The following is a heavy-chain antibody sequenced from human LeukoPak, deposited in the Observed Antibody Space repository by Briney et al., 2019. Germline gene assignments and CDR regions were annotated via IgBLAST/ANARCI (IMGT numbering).Heavy chain of an antibody. J-gene: IGHJ5*02. V-gene: IGHV5-51*01. CDR1: GYSFTSYW. D-gene: IGHD3-22*01. CDR3: ARPTYYYDSSGYYPTGFDP. Sequence: GESLKISCKGSGYSFTSYWIGWVRQMPGKGLEWMGIIYPGDSDTRYSPSFQGQVTISADKSISTAYLQWSSLKASDTAMYYCARPTYYYDSSGYYPTGFDPWGQGTLVTDSS. CDR2: IYPGDSDT.